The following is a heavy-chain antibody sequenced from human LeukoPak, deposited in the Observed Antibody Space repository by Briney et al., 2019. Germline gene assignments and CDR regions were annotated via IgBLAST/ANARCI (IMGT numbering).Heavy chain of an antibody. CDR2: VYHSGST. V-gene: IGHV4-4*02. D-gene: IGHD6-13*01. CDR1: GGSISSNHW. Sequence: SETPSLTCAVSGGSISSNHWWTWVRQPPGKGLEWIGEVYHSGSTNYNSFLKSRVTISVDKSKNQFSLKLTSATAADTAVYYCARDLGSSWFEPLDYWGQGILVIVSS. J-gene: IGHJ4*02. CDR3: ARDLGSSWFEPLDY.